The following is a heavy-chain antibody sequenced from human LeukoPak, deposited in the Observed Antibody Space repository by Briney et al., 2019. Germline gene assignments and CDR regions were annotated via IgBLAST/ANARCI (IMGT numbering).Heavy chain of an antibody. J-gene: IGHJ3*02. CDR2: IGGGGADT. D-gene: IGHD1-14*01. Sequence: GGSLRLSCAASGFRFSYYDMLWVRQSPGEGLEFVSSIGGGGADTFYADSVKGRFTIPRENFHSTMYLHVHGLRPEYSAVYYCARNMGGTKTDGFDIWGQGTVVTVSS. CDR3: ARNMGGTKTDGFDI. CDR1: GFRFSYYD. V-gene: IGHV3-64*02.